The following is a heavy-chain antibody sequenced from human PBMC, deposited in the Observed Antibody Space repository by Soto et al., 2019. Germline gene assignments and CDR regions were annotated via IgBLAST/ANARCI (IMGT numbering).Heavy chain of an antibody. CDR2: ISGSGGST. D-gene: IGHD1-26*01. V-gene: IGHV3-23*01. CDR3: AKDREVGAPDMGAFDI. J-gene: IGHJ3*02. CDR1: GFTFSSYA. Sequence: GGSLRLSCAASGFTFSSYAMSWVRQAPGKGLEWVSAISGSGGSTYYADSVKGRFTISRDNSKNTLYLQMNSLRAEDTAVYYCAKDREVGAPDMGAFDIWGQGTMVTVSS.